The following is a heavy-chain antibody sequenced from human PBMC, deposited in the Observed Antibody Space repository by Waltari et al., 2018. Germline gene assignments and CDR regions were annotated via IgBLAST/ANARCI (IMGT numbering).Heavy chain of an antibody. V-gene: IGHV4-31*03. CDR1: GGSISSGGYY. J-gene: IGHJ5*02. CDR2: IYYSGST. D-gene: IGHD2-21*02. Sequence: QVQLQESGPGLVKPSQTLSLTCTVHGGSISSGGYYWSCIRQHPGKGLEWIGYIYYSGSTYYNPALKSRVTISVDTSKNQFSLKLSSVTAADTAVYYCARGVVVTAYNWFDPWGQGTLVTVSS. CDR3: ARGVVVTAYNWFDP.